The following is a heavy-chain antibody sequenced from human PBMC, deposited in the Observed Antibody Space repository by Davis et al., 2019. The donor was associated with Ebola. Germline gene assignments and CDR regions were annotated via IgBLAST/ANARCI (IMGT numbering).Heavy chain of an antibody. CDR2: ISVNSGNT. V-gene: IGHV1-18*01. Sequence: ASVKVSCKASGGTFSSYAISWVRQAPGQGLEWVGRISVNSGNTISAQHLQDRVTLTRDTTTSTIYMELKSLRSDDTAVYFCARDLGDHIDYWGQGTPVTVSS. CDR1: GGTFSSYA. D-gene: IGHD3-10*01. J-gene: IGHJ4*02. CDR3: ARDLGDHIDY.